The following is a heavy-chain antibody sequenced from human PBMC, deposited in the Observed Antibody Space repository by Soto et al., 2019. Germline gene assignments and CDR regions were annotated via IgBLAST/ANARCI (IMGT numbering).Heavy chain of an antibody. V-gene: IGHV1-8*01. CDR2: MNPNSGNT. Sequence: SXKVSFKASESTXTNYDIGLVRQATGQGLEWMGWMNPNSGNTGYALKFQGRVSMTRNTSIYTVYLELSSMASDDTAVYYCVRMASSGTLNWFDPWGQGTLGTVS. CDR3: VRMASSGTLNWFDP. J-gene: IGHJ5*02. CDR1: ESTXTNYD. D-gene: IGHD1-1*01.